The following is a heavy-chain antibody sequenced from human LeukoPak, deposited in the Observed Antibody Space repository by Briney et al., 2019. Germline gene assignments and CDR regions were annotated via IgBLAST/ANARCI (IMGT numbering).Heavy chain of an antibody. CDR1: GGSISGYY. D-gene: IGHD6-19*01. CDR2: IYYSRST. V-gene: IGHV4-59*01. CDR3: ARGRMYSSGWYSYFFDY. J-gene: IGHJ4*02. Sequence: PSETLSLTCTVSGGSISGYYWSWIRQPPGKGLEWIGYIYYSRSTKYNPSLKSRVTISVDTSKNQFSLKLNTVTAADTAVYYCARGRMYSSGWYSYFFDYWGQGTLVTVSS.